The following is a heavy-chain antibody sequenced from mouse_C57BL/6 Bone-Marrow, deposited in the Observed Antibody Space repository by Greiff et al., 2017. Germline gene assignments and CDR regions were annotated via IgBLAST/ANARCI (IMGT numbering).Heavy chain of an antibody. CDR2: INPNNGGT. V-gene: IGHV1-26*01. J-gene: IGHJ3*01. CDR3: ARGRAY. CDR1: GYTFTDYY. Sequence: EVQLVESGPELVKPGASVKISCKASGYTFTDYYMNWVKQSHGKSLEWIGDINPNNGGTSYNQKFKGKATLTVDKSSSTAYMELRSLTSEDSAVYYCARGRAYWGQGTLVTVSA.